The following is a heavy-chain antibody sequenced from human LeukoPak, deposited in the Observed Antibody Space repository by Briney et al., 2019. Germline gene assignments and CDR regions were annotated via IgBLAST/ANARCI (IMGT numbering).Heavy chain of an antibody. D-gene: IGHD7-27*01. CDR3: ARHPWANYYYMDV. V-gene: IGHV4-39*01. CDR2: IYYSGST. J-gene: IGHJ6*03. CDR1: GGSIGSSNYY. Sequence: SETLSLTCTVSGGSIGSSNYYWGWIRQPPGRGLEWIGSIYYSGSTYYNPSLKSRVTIFVDTSKNQFSLNLRSVTAADTAVYYCARHPWANYYYMDVWGKGTTVTVSS.